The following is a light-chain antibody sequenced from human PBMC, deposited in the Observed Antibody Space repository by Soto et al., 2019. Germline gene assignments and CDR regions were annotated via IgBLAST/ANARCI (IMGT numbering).Light chain of an antibody. CDR2: NNN. Sequence: QSVLTQPPSASGTPGQRVTISCSGSSSNIGNNPVNWYQQFPGTAPKLLIYNNNQRPSGVPDRCSGSKSGTSASLAISGLQSEDEADYYCAAWNDSLNGWVFGGGTKLTVL. J-gene: IGLJ3*02. CDR3: AAWNDSLNGWV. V-gene: IGLV1-44*01. CDR1: SSNIGNNP.